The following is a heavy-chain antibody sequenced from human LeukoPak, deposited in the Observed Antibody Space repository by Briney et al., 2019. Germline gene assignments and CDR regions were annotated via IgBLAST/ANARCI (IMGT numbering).Heavy chain of an antibody. CDR3: ASRYYYDSSGGWYFDL. J-gene: IGHJ2*01. D-gene: IGHD3-22*01. V-gene: IGHV4-4*09. CDR1: GGSISSYY. CDR2: IYTSGST. Sequence: LETLSLTCTVSGGSISSYYWSWIRQPPGKGLEWIGYIYTSGSTNYHPSLKSRVTISVDTSKNQFSLKLSSVTAADTAVYYCASRYYYDSSGGWYFDLWGRGTLVTVSS.